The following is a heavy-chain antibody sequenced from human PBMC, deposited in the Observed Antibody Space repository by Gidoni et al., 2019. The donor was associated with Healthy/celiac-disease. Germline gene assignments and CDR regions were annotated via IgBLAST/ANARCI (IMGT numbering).Heavy chain of an antibody. CDR3: ARVSFSSSDYGMDV. CDR2: INHSGST. Sequence: QVQLQQWGAGLLKPSETLSLPCAVYGGSFSGYYCSWIRQPPGKGLEWIGEINHSGSTNYNPSLKSRVTISVDTSKNQFSLKLSSVTAADTAVYYCARVSFSSSDYGMDVWGQGTTVTVSS. J-gene: IGHJ6*02. CDR1: GGSFSGYY. V-gene: IGHV4-34*01. D-gene: IGHD3-22*01.